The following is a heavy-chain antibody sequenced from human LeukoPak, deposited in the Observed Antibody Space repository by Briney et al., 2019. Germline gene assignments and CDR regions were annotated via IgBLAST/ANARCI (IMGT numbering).Heavy chain of an antibody. D-gene: IGHD6-13*01. CDR3: ARVKQQLVRVSPFDY. CDR2: INPSGGST. V-gene: IGHV1-46*01. J-gene: IGHJ4*02. CDR1: GYTFTSYY. Sequence: AASVKVSCKASGYTFTSYYMHWVRQAPGQGLEWMGIINPSGGSTSYAQKFQGRVTMTRDTSTSTVYMELSSLRSEDTAVYYCARVKQQLVRVSPFDYWGQGTLVTVSS.